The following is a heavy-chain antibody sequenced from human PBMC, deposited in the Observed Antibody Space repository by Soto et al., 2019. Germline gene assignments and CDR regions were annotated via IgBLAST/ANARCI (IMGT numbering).Heavy chain of an antibody. Sequence: SETLSLTCAVYGGSFSGYYWSWIRQPPGKGLEWIGEINHSGSTNYNPSLKSRVTISVDTSKNQFSLKLSSVTAADTAVYYCARRYSSGWYPTLRFDPWGQGTLVTVSS. D-gene: IGHD6-19*01. CDR3: ARRYSSGWYPTLRFDP. V-gene: IGHV4-34*01. CDR2: INHSGST. CDR1: GGSFSGYY. J-gene: IGHJ5*02.